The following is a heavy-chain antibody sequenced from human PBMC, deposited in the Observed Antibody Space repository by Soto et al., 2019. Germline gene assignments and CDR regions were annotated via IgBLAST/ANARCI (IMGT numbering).Heavy chain of an antibody. CDR2: VIPTLATA. D-gene: IGHD4-17*01. J-gene: IGHJ3*02. Sequence: QVQLVQSGAEVKKPGSSVKVSCKTSGGPFNNHAINWVRQAPGQGLEWVGLVIPTLATADYAQKFQGRVTMTADEATNTAYLELSSLRSDDTGVYYCASDYGEIDAFDMWGQGTVVTVSS. CDR1: GGPFNNHA. V-gene: IGHV1-69*01. CDR3: ASDYGEIDAFDM.